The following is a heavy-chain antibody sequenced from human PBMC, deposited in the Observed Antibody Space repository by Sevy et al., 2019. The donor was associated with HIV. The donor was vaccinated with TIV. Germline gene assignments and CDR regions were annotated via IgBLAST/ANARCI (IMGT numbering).Heavy chain of an antibody. D-gene: IGHD3-3*01. V-gene: IGHV4-31*03. Sequence: SDTLSLTCTVSAGSISSGGYYWTWIRQHPGKGLEWIGYIYYSGTTYYNPSLKSRVTISVDTSKNQFSLKLSSVTAADTAVYYCARWHDFWSGYYTGYYYGMDVWGQGTTVTVSS. CDR1: AGSISSGGYY. CDR3: ARWHDFWSGYYTGYYYGMDV. CDR2: IYYSGTT. J-gene: IGHJ6*02.